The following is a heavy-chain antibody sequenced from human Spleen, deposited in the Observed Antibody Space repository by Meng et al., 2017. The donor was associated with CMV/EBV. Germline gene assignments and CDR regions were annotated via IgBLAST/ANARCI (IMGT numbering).Heavy chain of an antibody. CDR3: VRQGYTVTNGVDY. Sequence: KVSCKGSGYSFASYWIGWVRQMPGKGLEWMGIIYAGDSDTKYSPSFRGQVTISVDRSRSTAYLQWSNLKASDTAVYYCVRQGYTVTNGVDYWGRGTLVTVSS. CDR2: IYAGDSDT. V-gene: IGHV5-51*01. D-gene: IGHD4-11*01. CDR1: GYSFASYW. J-gene: IGHJ4*02.